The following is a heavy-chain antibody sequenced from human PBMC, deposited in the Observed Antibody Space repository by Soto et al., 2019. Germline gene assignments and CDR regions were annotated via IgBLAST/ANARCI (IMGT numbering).Heavy chain of an antibody. Sequence: ASVKVSCKSSGDTFSKYYIHWVRQAPGQGLEWMGWIDPNRGGTKYAQNFQGRVTMTRDTSSTTVHMELTRLKVDDTAMYYCTRGYYYYGRRWRWFDPWGQGTLVTVSS. D-gene: IGHD3-10*01. CDR1: GDTFSKYY. J-gene: IGHJ5*02. V-gene: IGHV1-2*02. CDR3: TRGYYYYGRRWRWFDP. CDR2: IDPNRGGT.